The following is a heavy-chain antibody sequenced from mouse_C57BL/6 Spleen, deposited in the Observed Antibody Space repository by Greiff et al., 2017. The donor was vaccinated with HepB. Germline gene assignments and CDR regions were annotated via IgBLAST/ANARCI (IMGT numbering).Heavy chain of an antibody. V-gene: IGHV8-8*01. CDR3: TQTTPSYDSSHHWYFDV. CDR1: GFSLSTFGMG. J-gene: IGHJ1*03. Sequence: QVTLKVSGPGILQPSQSLSLSCSSSGFSLSTFGMGVGWIRQPSGQGLEWLVHIWWDDAKYYNPALKSRLTISKDTSKNQVFLKIAKLDTADTATYYCTQTTPSYDSSHHWYFDVWGTGTTVTVSS. D-gene: IGHD1-1*01. CDR2: IWWDDAK.